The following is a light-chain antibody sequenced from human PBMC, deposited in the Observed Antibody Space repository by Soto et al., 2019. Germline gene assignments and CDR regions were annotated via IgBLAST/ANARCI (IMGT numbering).Light chain of an antibody. CDR1: QSVSSY. CDR3: QQHSNWPPT. J-gene: IGKJ5*01. CDR2: DAS. Sequence: EIVLTQSPATLSLSPGERATLSCRASQSVSSYLAWYQQKPGQPPRLLIYDASNRATGIPARFSGSGSGTDLNLTISSLEPEDFAVYYCQQHSNWPPTFGQGTRLEIK. V-gene: IGKV3-11*01.